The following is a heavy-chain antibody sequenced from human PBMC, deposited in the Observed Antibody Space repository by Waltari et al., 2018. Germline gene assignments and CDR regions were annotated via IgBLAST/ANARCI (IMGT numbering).Heavy chain of an antibody. CDR1: GFIFNTYS. CDR2: INGYGDKT. V-gene: IGHV3-23*01. Sequence: EVQVLESGGGLVQPGGSLRLTCRAAGFIFNTYSLNWARQAPGKGLEWVSGINGYGDKTYYADSVKGRFTLSRDNSRNTLSLQMNSLRAEDTAVYYCAKAHFYDTSGYIEHWGQGTLVTVSS. J-gene: IGHJ5*02. CDR3: AKAHFYDTSGYIEH. D-gene: IGHD3-22*01.